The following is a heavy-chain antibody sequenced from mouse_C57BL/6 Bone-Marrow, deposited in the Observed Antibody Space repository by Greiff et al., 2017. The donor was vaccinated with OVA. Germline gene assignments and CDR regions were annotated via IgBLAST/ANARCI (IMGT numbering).Heavy chain of an antibody. CDR1: GYTFTDYY. CDR3: ARGSSYGWFAY. CDR2: IYPGSGNT. Sequence: VQLVESGAELVRPGASVKLSCKASGYTFTDYYINWVKQRPGQGLEWIARIYPGSGNTYYNEKFKGKATLTAEKSSSTAYMQLSSLTSEDSAVYFCARGSSYGWFAYWGQGTLVTVSA. D-gene: IGHD1-1*01. J-gene: IGHJ3*01. V-gene: IGHV1-76*01.